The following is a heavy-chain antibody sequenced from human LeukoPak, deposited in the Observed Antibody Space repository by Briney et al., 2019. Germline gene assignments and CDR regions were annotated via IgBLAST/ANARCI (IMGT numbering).Heavy chain of an antibody. J-gene: IGHJ6*02. D-gene: IGHD3-9*01. V-gene: IGHV1-2*02. Sequence: ASVKVSCKASGYTFTGYYVHWVRQAPGQGLEWMGWINPNSGGTNYAQKFQGRVTMTRDTSISAAYMELSRLRSDDTAVYYCARPYYDILTGYYYGMDVWGQGTTVTVSS. CDR3: ARPYYDILTGYYYGMDV. CDR1: GYTFTGYY. CDR2: INPNSGGT.